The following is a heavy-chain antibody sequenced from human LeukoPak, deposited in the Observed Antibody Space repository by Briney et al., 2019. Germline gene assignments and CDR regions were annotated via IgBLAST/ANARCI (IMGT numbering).Heavy chain of an antibody. Sequence: SETLSLTCTVSGGSISSIGTYYWGWIRQPPGKGLEWIGSIFYSGRPYYNPSLKSRVTMSVDTSKNQFSLKLRYVTAADTAVYYCARHVADCCDDCYSPYHFDYWGQGTLVTASS. J-gene: IGHJ4*02. CDR1: GGSISSIGTYY. CDR2: IFYSGRP. CDR3: ARHVADCCDDCYSPYHFDY. D-gene: IGHD2-21*02. V-gene: IGHV4-39*01.